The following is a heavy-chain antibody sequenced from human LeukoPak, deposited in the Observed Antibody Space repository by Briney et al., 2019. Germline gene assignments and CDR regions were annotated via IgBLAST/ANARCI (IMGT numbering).Heavy chain of an antibody. CDR3: ARDCSGGSCYGQNDAFDI. J-gene: IGHJ3*02. Sequence: SETLSLTCSFSGYSISSGYYWGWIRQPPGQGLEWIGNIYHSGSTYYNPSLKSRVTISVDTSKNQFSLKLSSVTAADTAVYYCARDCSGGSCYGQNDAFDIWGQGTMVTVSS. CDR1: GYSISSGYY. V-gene: IGHV4-38-2*02. CDR2: IYHSGST. D-gene: IGHD2-15*01.